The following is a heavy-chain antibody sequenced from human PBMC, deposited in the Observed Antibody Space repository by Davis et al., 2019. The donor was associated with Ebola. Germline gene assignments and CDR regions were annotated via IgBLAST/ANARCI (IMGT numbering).Heavy chain of an antibody. V-gene: IGHV1-3*01. D-gene: IGHD6-13*01. CDR1: GYTFTSYA. CDR3: ARGVSSSCLHQGPIGLPPGTLLQEHL. J-gene: IGHJ6*01. Sequence: AASVKVSCKASGYTFTSYAMHWVRQAPGQRLEWMGWINAGNGNTKYSQKFQGRVTITRDTSASTAYMELSSLRSEDTAVYYCARGVSSSCLHQGPIGLPPGTLLQEHLWG. CDR2: INAGNGNT.